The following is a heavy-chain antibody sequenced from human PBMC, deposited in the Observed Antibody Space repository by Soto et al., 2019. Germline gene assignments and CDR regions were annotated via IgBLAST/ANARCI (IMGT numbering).Heavy chain of an antibody. CDR3: ARDFRAGPYGSGSYYGGPSVFDY. CDR1: GFTFSSYA. Sequence: GGSLRLSCAASGFTFSSYAMHWVRQAPGKGLEWVAVISYDGSNKYYADSVKGRFTISRDNSKNTLYLQMNSLRAEDTAVYYCARDFRAGPYGSGSYYGGPSVFDYWGQGTLVTVSS. J-gene: IGHJ4*02. D-gene: IGHD3-10*01. V-gene: IGHV3-30-3*01. CDR2: ISYDGSNK.